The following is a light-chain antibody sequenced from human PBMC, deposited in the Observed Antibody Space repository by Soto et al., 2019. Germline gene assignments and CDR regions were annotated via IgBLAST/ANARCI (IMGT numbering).Light chain of an antibody. CDR3: QQYGSSRLS. CDR1: QSVISSY. V-gene: IGKV3-20*01. J-gene: IGKJ4*01. CDR2: GAS. Sequence: IVMTQSPATLSVSPWERATLSFRSSQSVISSYLAWYQQKPGQAPRLLIYGASSRATGIPDRFSGSGSGTDFTLTISRLEPEDVAVYYCQQYGSSRLSFGGGTKVDIK.